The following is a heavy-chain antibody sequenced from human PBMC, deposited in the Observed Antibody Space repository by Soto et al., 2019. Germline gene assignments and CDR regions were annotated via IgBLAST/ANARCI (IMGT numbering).Heavy chain of an antibody. CDR1: GGSISSGGYY. CDR3: ERVWFGELLRYDY. J-gene: IGHJ4*02. V-gene: IGHV4-31*03. CDR2: IYYSGST. Sequence: QVQLQESGPGLVKPSQTLSLTCTVSGGSISSGGYYWSWIRQHPGKGLEWIGYIYYSGSTYYNPSLKSRVTISVDKSKNQFSLKLSSVTAADTAVYYCERVWFGELLRYDYWGQGTLVTVSS. D-gene: IGHD3-10*01.